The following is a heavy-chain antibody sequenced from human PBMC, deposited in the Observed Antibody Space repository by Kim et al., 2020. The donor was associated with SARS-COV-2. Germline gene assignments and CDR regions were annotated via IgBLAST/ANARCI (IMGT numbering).Heavy chain of an antibody. CDR2: INHSGST. CDR1: GGSFSGYY. CDR3: ARVLKYYYYYGMDV. D-gene: IGHD3-9*01. Sequence: SETLSLTCAVYGGSFSGYYWSWIRQPPGKGLEWIGEINHSGSTNYNPSLKSRVTISVDTSKNQFSLKLSSVTAADTAVYYCARVLKYYYYYGMDVWGQGTTVTVSS. V-gene: IGHV4-34*01. J-gene: IGHJ6*02.